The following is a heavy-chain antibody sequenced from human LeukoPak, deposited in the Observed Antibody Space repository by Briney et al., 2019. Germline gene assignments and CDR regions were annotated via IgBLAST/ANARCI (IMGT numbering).Heavy chain of an antibody. D-gene: IGHD1-7*01. CDR3: VCDRGNFDSFDF. CDR1: GYPFTTYW. Sequence: RGESLKISCKGSGYPFTTYWIGWVRQMPGKGLEWMGLIYPGNSDTRYSPSFHGQVTISADTSISTAYLQWSSLKASDTAVYFCVCDRGNFDSFDFWGQGTLVTVSS. J-gene: IGHJ4*02. V-gene: IGHV5-51*01. CDR2: IYPGNSDT.